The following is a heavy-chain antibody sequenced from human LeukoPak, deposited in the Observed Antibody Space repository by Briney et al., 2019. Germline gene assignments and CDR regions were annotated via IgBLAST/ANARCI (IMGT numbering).Heavy chain of an antibody. CDR3: ARGGRSSSWYFDY. J-gene: IGHJ4*02. Sequence: SSETLSLTCAVYGGSFSGYYWSWIRQPPGKGLEWIGEINHSGSTNYNPSLKSRVTISVDTSKNQFSLKLSSVTAADTAVYYCARGGRSSSWYFDYWGQGTLVTVSS. V-gene: IGHV4-34*01. CDR2: INHSGST. CDR1: GGSFSGYY. D-gene: IGHD6-13*01.